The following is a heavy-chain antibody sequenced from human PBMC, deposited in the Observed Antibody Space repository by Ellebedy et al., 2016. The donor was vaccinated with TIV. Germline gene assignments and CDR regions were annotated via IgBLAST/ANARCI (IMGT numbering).Heavy chain of an antibody. J-gene: IGHJ4*02. Sequence: SQTLSLTCAISGDSVSNNGAAWNWIRQSPSRGLEWLGRTYFRSTWYDDYAVSVRGRITIIPDTSKNQFSLQLNSVTPEDTAVYFCARCFSNGCHWDYWGQGTLVTVSS. CDR2: TYFRSTWYD. CDR1: GDSVSNNGAA. CDR3: ARCFSNGCHWDY. V-gene: IGHV6-1*01. D-gene: IGHD6-19*01.